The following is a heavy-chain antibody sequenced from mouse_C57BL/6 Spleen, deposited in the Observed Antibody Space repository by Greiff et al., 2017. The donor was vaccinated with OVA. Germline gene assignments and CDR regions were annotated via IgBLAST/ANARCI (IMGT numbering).Heavy chain of an antibody. CDR2: ISSGGSYT. CDR1: GFTFSSYG. J-gene: IGHJ3*01. Sequence: EVQRVESGGDLVKPGGSLKLSCAASGFTFSSYGMSWVRQTPDKRLEWVATISSGGSYTYYPDSVKGRFTISRDNAKNTLYLQMSSLTSEDTAVYYCARKRTRWFAYWGQGTLVTVSA. V-gene: IGHV5-6*01. CDR3: ARKRTRWFAY.